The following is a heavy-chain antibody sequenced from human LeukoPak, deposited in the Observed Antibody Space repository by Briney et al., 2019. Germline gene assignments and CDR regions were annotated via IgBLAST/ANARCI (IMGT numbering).Heavy chain of an antibody. CDR3: AIAGGGSDAFDI. V-gene: IGHV1-2*06. J-gene: IGHJ3*02. D-gene: IGHD2-15*01. CDR2: INPNSGGT. CDR1: GYTFTGYY. Sequence: ASVKVSCKASGYTFTGYYIHWVRQAPGQGLEWMGRINPNSGGTNYAQKFQGRVTMTRDTSNNTAYMELSRLRSDDTAVYYCAIAGGGSDAFDIWGQGTMVTVSS.